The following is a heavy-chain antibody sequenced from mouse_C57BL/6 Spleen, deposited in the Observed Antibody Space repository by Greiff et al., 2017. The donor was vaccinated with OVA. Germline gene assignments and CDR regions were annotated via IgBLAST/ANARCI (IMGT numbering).Heavy chain of an antibody. D-gene: IGHD1-1*01. J-gene: IGHJ4*01. CDR2: INPSSGYT. V-gene: IGHV1-7*01. CDR3: ARTYYYGSSYEDYAMDY. Sequence: QVQLKESGAELAKPGASVKLSCKASGYTFTSYWMHWVKQRPGQGLEWIGYINPSSGYTKYNQKFKDKATLTADKSSSTAYMQLSSLTYEDSAVYYCARTYYYGSSYEDYAMDYWGQGTSVTVSS. CDR1: GYTFTSYW.